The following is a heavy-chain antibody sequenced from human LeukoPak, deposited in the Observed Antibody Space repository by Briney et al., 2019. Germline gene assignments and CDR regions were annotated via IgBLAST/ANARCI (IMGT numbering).Heavy chain of an antibody. CDR1: GGSISSSNYY. CDR3: ARHGPTGIVLRFLEWLLGYFDY. D-gene: IGHD3-3*01. CDR2: IYYSGST. V-gene: IGHV4-39*01. J-gene: IGHJ4*02. Sequence: PETLSLTCTVSGGSISSSNYYWGWIRQPPGKGLEWIGSIYYSGSTYYNPSLKSRVTISVDTSKNQFSLKLSSVTAADTAVYYCARHGPTGIVLRFLEWLLGYFDYWGQGTLVTVSS.